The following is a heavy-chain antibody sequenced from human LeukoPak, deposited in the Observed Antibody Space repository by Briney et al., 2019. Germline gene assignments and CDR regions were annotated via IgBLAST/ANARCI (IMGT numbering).Heavy chain of an antibody. V-gene: IGHV4-4*02. D-gene: IGHD6-25*01. CDR1: GVSISSNLW. CDR3: ARDLGWAAFQH. J-gene: IGHJ1*01. Sequence: SGTLSLTCAVSGVSISSNLWWTWVRQPPGKGLEWIAEIHHSGSINYNPSLKSRVTISVDKAKNQFSLKLSSVTAADTAVYYCARDLGWAAFQHWGQGTLVTVSS. CDR2: IHHSGSI.